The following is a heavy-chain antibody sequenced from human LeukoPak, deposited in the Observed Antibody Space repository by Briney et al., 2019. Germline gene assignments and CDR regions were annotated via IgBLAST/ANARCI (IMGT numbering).Heavy chain of an antibody. Sequence: QTGGSLRLSCAASGFTFSSYSMNWVRQAPGKGLEWVSYISSSSSTIYYADSVRGRFTISRDNAKMSLSLQMSSLRVEDTALYYCTKGYFDWIRGEFDFWGQGILVTVSS. CDR3: TKGYFDWIRGEFDF. CDR1: GFTFSSYS. D-gene: IGHD3-9*01. V-gene: IGHV3-48*04. J-gene: IGHJ4*02. CDR2: ISSSSSTI.